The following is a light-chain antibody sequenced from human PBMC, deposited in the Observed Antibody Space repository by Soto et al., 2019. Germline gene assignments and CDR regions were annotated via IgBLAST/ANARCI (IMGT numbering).Light chain of an antibody. CDR2: QAS. V-gene: IGKV1-5*03. J-gene: IGKJ2*01. CDR3: QQYSRYSA. CDR1: QSINIY. Sequence: DIQVTQSPATLSASVGDRVTITGRASQSINIYLAWYRQKPGKAPELLIYQASILEPGVPSRFSGRGSGTEFTLTISSLQPDDFATYYCQQYSRYSAFGQGTKVDIK.